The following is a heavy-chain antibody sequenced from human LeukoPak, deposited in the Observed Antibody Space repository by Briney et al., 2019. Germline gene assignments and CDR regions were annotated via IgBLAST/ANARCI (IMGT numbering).Heavy chain of an antibody. CDR3: ARDRIGRLHSAFDV. Sequence: GGSLRLSCTASGFTFSSFSMNWVRQAPGKGLEWVSCISTKGGHIYYADSIKGRFTISRDNAENSVYLQMNSLRLEDTAVYFCARDRIGRLHSAFDVWGQGTTVTVPS. D-gene: IGHD1-1*01. CDR1: GFTFSSFS. CDR2: ISTKGGHI. J-gene: IGHJ3*01. V-gene: IGHV3-21*01.